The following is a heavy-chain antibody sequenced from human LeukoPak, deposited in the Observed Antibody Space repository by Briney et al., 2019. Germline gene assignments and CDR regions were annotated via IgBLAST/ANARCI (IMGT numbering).Heavy chain of an antibody. CDR3: TTDLYSVAGYDAFDI. D-gene: IGHD6-19*01. V-gene: IGHV3-15*01. CDR2: IKSKTDRETT. Sequence: TGGSLRLSCAASGFTFSNAWMTWVRQAPGKGLEWVGRIKSKTDRETTDYAAPVKGRFTISRDDSKNTLYLQMNSLKTEDTAVYYCTTDLYSVAGYDAFDIWGQGTMVTVSS. J-gene: IGHJ3*02. CDR1: GFTFSNAW.